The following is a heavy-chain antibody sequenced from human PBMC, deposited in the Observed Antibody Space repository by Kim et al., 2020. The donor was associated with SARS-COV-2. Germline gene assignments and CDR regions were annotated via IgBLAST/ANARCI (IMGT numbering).Heavy chain of an antibody. J-gene: IGHJ6*02. CDR3: AKDSYGSVSPGGMDV. D-gene: IGHD3-10*01. Sequence: SRTVRFTTSRDNSKNRLFLQLNSLRAEDTAVYYCAKDSYGSVSPGGMDVWGQGTTVTVSS. V-gene: IGHV3-23*01.